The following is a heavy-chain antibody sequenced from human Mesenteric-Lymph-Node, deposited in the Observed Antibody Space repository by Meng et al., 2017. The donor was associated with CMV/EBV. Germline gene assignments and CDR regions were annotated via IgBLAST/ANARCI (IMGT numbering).Heavy chain of an antibody. CDR3: AGVPKGGHWYFDL. Sequence: GESLKISCAASGFSFSDYYMTWIRQAPGKGLEWVSYTSSSGYSIYYADSVKGRFTISRDNAKNSLYLQMNSPRAEDTAVYHCAGVPKGGHWYFDLWGRGTLVTVSS. J-gene: IGHJ2*01. D-gene: IGHD2-15*01. CDR1: GFSFSDYY. V-gene: IGHV3-11*04. CDR2: TSSSGYSI.